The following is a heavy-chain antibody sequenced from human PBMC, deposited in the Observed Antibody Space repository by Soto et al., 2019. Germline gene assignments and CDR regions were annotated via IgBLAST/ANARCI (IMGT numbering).Heavy chain of an antibody. CDR3: ATYSSSSASFDY. Sequence: EVQLVESGGGLVQPGGSLRLSGAASGFTFSTYDMHWVRQPTGKGLEWVSAIGTAGDSYYPDSVKGRFTISRETAKNSLYLQMTSLRAGDTAVYYCATYSSSSASFDYWGQGPLVTVSS. D-gene: IGHD6-6*01. CDR2: IGTAGDS. V-gene: IGHV3-13*01. J-gene: IGHJ4*02. CDR1: GFTFSTYD.